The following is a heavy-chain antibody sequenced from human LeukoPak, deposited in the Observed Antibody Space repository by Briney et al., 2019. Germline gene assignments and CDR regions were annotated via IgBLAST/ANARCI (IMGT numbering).Heavy chain of an antibody. CDR2: INGHSGGT. V-gene: IGHV1-2*02. J-gene: IGHJ6*03. CDR1: GYSFTGYY. Sequence: GASVKVSCKTSGYSFTGYYIHWVRQAPGQGLEWMGWINGHSGGTNSAQRFQGRVTMTRDTSISTAYMELSRLRSDDTAVYYCARTVTRLTPYYFYYMDVWGKGTTVTVSS. CDR3: ARTVTRLTPYYFYYMDV. D-gene: IGHD4-23*01.